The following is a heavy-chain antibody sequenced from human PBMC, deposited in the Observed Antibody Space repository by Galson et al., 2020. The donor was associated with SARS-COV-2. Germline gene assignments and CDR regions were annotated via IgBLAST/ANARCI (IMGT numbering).Heavy chain of an antibody. CDR1: GFTFSSYS. J-gene: IGHJ3*02. CDR3: ARQTEYQYYDYVWGTYRPIDVFDI. V-gene: IGHV3-21*01. Sequence: NSGGSLRLSCAASGFTFSSYSMNWVRQAPGKGLEWVSSISSSSTYIFYADSVKGQFTISRDNDKKSMYLQMNSLRAEDTAVYYCARQTEYQYYDYVWGTYRPIDVFDIWGQGTMVTVSS. D-gene: IGHD3-16*02. CDR2: ISSSSTYI.